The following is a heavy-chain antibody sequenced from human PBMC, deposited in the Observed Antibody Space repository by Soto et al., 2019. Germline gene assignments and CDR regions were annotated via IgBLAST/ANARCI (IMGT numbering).Heavy chain of an antibody. Sequence: EVQLLESGGGLVQPGGSLRLSCAASGFTFSSYAMSWVRQAPGKGLEWVSAISGSGGSTYYADSVKGRFTISRDNSKNTLYLQMNSLRAEDTAVYYCAQDVYYDSSGYYPPRYYFDYWGQGTLVTVSS. CDR2: ISGSGGST. D-gene: IGHD3-22*01. CDR1: GFTFSSYA. J-gene: IGHJ4*02. V-gene: IGHV3-23*01. CDR3: AQDVYYDSSGYYPPRYYFDY.